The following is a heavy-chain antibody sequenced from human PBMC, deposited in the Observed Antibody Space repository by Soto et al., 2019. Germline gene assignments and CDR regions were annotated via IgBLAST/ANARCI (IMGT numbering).Heavy chain of an antibody. V-gene: IGHV5-51*01. Sequence: PGESLKISCKGSGYSFTSYWIGWVRQMPGKGLEWMGIIYPGDSDTRYSPSFQGQVTISADKSISTAYLQWSSLKASDTAMYYCARHSSGWYVKNYYYYGMDVWGQGTTVTVSS. D-gene: IGHD6-19*01. J-gene: IGHJ6*02. CDR3: ARHSSGWYVKNYYYYGMDV. CDR2: IYPGDSDT. CDR1: GYSFTSYW.